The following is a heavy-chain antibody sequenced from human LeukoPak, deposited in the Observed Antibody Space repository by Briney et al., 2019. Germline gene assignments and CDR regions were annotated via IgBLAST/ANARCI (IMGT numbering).Heavy chain of an antibody. CDR3: ARVREEYYFDY. J-gene: IGHJ4*02. CDR2: IYYSGST. CDR1: GGSISSSSYY. Sequence: SETLSLTCTVSGGSISSSSYYWGWIRQPPGQGLEWIGSIYYSGSTYYNPSLKSRVTISVDTSKNQFSLKLSSVTAADTAVYYCARVREEYYFDYWGQGTLVTVSS. V-gene: IGHV4-39*07.